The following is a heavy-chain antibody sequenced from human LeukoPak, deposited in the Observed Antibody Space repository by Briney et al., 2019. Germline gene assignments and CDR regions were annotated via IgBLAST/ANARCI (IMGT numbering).Heavy chain of an antibody. V-gene: IGHV3-7*01. CDR2: IRQDESER. CDR3: ARLSAYYYGSYFYYYMDV. CDR1: GFNFDDYV. J-gene: IGHJ6*03. D-gene: IGHD3-10*01. Sequence: GGSLRLSCAASGFNFDDYVMTWVRQAPGKGLEWVANIRQDESERYSADSVKGRFTISRDNAKKSVYLHMSSLRAEDTALYYCARLSAYYYGSYFYYYMDVWGKGTTVTVSS.